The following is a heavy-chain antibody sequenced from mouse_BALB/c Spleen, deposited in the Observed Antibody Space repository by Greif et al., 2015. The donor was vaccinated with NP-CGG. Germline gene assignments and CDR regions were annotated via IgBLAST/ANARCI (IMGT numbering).Heavy chain of an antibody. CDR3: PRVLRLGDYAMDY. CDR2: ISSGGST. V-gene: IGHV5-6-5*01. J-gene: IGHJ4*01. Sequence: EVKLVESGGGLVKPGGSLKLSCAASGFTFSSYAMSWVRQTLEKRLEWVASISSGGSTYYPDSVKGRFTISRDNARNILYLQMSSLRSEDTAMYYCPRVLRLGDYAMDYWGQGTSVTVSS. D-gene: IGHD1-2*01. CDR1: GFTFSSYA.